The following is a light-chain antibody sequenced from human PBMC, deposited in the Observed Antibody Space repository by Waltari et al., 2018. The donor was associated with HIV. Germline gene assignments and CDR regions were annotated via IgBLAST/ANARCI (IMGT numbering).Light chain of an antibody. CDR3: QQTYSSPWT. Sequence: DIQMTQSPSSLSASVGDRVTITCRASQDIGNYFNWYQQKPGKAPRLLIYAAVISQSGVPSRFSGSGSGTHFSLTISSLQPDDFATYYCQQTYSSPWTFGQGTRVEIK. V-gene: IGKV1-39*01. CDR2: AAV. CDR1: QDIGNY. J-gene: IGKJ1*01.